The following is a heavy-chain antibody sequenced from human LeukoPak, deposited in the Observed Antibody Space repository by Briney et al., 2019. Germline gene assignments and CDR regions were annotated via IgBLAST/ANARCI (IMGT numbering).Heavy chain of an antibody. J-gene: IGHJ4*02. CDR1: GFTFRSYA. Sequence: GGSLRLSCAASGFTFRSYAMHWVRQAPGKGLEWVAVTSYDGSNKYYADSVKGRFTISRDNSKNTLYLQMNSLRTEDTAVYYCGKNYYDSSGYRGDFDYWGQGTLVTVSS. V-gene: IGHV3-30*04. CDR2: TSYDGSNK. CDR3: GKNYYDSSGYRGDFDY. D-gene: IGHD3-22*01.